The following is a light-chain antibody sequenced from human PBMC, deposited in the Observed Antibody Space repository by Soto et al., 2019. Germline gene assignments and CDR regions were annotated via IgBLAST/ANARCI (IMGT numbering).Light chain of an antibody. CDR2: KAS. Sequence: DIQMTQSPSTLSASVGDRVTITCRASQNINDFLAWYQHKPGKAPKLLIYKASRLQSEVPSKFSGSGSGTEFTLTITGLQPDDLATYYCQQYKNRPYTFGQGTNLEIK. CDR1: QNINDF. CDR3: QQYKNRPYT. V-gene: IGKV1-5*03. J-gene: IGKJ2*01.